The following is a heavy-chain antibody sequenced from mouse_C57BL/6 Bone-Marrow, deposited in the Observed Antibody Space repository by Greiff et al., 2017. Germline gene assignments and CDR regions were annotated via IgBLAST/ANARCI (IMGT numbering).Heavy chain of an antibody. V-gene: IGHV5-12*01. CDR3: ARQSLCEYDGTRLVAY. CDR2: ISNGGGST. J-gene: IGHJ3*01. CDR1: GFTFSDYY. Sequence: DVMLVESGGGLVQPGGSLKLSCAASGFTFSDYYMYWVRQTPEKRLEWVAYISNGGGSTYYPDTVKGRFTISRDNAKNTLYLQMSRLKSEDTAMYYCARQSLCEYDGTRLVAYWGQGTLVTVSA. D-gene: IGHD2-4*01.